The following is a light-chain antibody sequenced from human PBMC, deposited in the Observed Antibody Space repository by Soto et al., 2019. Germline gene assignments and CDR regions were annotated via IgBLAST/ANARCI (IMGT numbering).Light chain of an antibody. CDR3: QQRSNWPWT. J-gene: IGKJ1*01. Sequence: EIVLTQSPATLSLSPGERATLSCRASQNISSHLAWYQQKPGQAPRLLIYDASNRATGFPVRFSGSGSGTDFTLTISSLEPEDFAIYYCQQRSNWPWTFGQGTKVDIK. V-gene: IGKV3-11*01. CDR2: DAS. CDR1: QNISSH.